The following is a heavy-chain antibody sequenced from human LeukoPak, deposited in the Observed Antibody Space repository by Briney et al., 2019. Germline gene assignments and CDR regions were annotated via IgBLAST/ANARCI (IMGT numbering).Heavy chain of an antibody. CDR2: IRYDGRDT. CDR3: AKDPYQKDY. J-gene: IGHJ4*02. Sequence: GGSLRLSCTASGITFSTYGMRWVRQAPGKGLEWVAFIRYDGRDTYAADSVKGRFTISRDNSKNTLYLQMNSQRPEDTAVYYCAKDPYQKDYWGQGTLVTVSS. V-gene: IGHV3-30*02. CDR1: GITFSTYG. D-gene: IGHD2-2*01.